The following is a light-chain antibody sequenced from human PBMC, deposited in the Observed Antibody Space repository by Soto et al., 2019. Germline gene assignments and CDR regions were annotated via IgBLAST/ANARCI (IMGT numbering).Light chain of an antibody. J-gene: IGLJ2*01. Sequence: QSALTQPPSVSGSPGQSVTISCTGTSSDVGTYNRVSWYQQPPGTAPKLMIYEVSNRPSGVPDRFSGSKSGNTASLTISGLQAEDEAHYYCSSYTSSSTVVFGGGTKVTVL. CDR2: EVS. CDR1: SSDVGTYNR. CDR3: SSYTSSSTVV. V-gene: IGLV2-18*02.